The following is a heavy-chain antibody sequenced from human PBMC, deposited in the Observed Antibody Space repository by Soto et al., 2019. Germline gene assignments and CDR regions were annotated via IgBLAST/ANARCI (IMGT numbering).Heavy chain of an antibody. CDR1: GYTFTSYG. Sequence: QVQLVQSGAEVKKPGASVKVSCKATGYTFTSYGISWVRQAPRQGLEWMGWISAYNGNTNYAQKLQGRVTMTTDTSTSTAYMELRSLRSDDTAVYYCARVGVNYYYDSSGYPDAFDIWGQGTMVTVSS. D-gene: IGHD3-22*01. CDR3: ARVGVNYYYDSSGYPDAFDI. CDR2: ISAYNGNT. J-gene: IGHJ3*02. V-gene: IGHV1-18*01.